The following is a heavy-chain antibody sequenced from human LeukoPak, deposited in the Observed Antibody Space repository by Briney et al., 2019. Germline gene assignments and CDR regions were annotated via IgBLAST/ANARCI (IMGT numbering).Heavy chain of an antibody. CDR1: GGSISSSSYY. J-gene: IGHJ6*03. Sequence: LETLSLTCTVSGGSISSSSYYWGWIRQPPGKGLEWIGYIYYSGSTNYNPSLKSRVTISVDTSKNQFSLKLSSVTAADTAVYYCARERVVPAASTYYYYYMDVWGKGTTVTVSS. D-gene: IGHD2-2*01. CDR2: IYYSGST. CDR3: ARERVVPAASTYYYYYMDV. V-gene: IGHV4-61*01.